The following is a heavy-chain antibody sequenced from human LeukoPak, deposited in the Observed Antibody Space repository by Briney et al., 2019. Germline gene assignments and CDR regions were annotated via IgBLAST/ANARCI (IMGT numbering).Heavy chain of an antibody. V-gene: IGHV2-70*11. CDR1: GFSFSTSGMC. Sequence: SGPALVKPTQTLTLTCTFSGFSFSTSGMCVTWIRQPPGKALEWLARIDWGDEKYYSTSLKTRLTISKDTSKNQVVLTMTNMDPVDTATYYCARLYSGIYYFDYWGQGTLVTVSS. D-gene: IGHD1-26*01. J-gene: IGHJ4*02. CDR3: ARLYSGIYYFDY. CDR2: IDWGDEK.